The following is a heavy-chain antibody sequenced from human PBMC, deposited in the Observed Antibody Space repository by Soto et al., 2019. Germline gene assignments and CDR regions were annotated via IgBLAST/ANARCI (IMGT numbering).Heavy chain of an antibody. J-gene: IGHJ5*02. Sequence: ASVKVSCKASGYTFTSYGISWVRQAPGQGLEWMGWISAYNGNTNYAQKLQGRVTMTTDTSTSTAYMELRSLRSDDTAVYYCAGDKRVRYCSGGSCLNWFDPWGQGTLVTVSS. D-gene: IGHD2-15*01. CDR3: AGDKRVRYCSGGSCLNWFDP. CDR1: GYTFTSYG. CDR2: ISAYNGNT. V-gene: IGHV1-18*01.